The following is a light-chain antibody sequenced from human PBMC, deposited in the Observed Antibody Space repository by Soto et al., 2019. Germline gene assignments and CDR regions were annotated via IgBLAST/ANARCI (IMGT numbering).Light chain of an antibody. CDR2: GAS. Sequence: VFTKYRGTLSLSPGEGATLSCRASQSVSNNYLAWYQQKPGQAPRLLIYGASNRATGIPDRFSGSGSGTDFTLTISSLEPEDFAVYYCQQRSNRPITFGQGTRLET. CDR3: QQRSNRPIT. V-gene: IGKV3D-20*02. J-gene: IGKJ5*01. CDR1: QSVSNNY.